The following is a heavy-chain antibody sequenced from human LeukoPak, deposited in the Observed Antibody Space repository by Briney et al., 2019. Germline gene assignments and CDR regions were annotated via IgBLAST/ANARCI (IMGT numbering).Heavy chain of an antibody. CDR1: GYTFTSYG. Sequence: ASVKVSCKASGYTFTSYGISWVRQAPGQGLEWMGWISAYNGNTNYAQKLQGRVTMTTDTSTSTAYMELRSLRSDDTAVYYCARNTIFGVVITLGDYWGQGPLVTVSS. CDR3: ARNTIFGVVITLGDY. V-gene: IGHV1-18*01. D-gene: IGHD3-3*01. J-gene: IGHJ4*02. CDR2: ISAYNGNT.